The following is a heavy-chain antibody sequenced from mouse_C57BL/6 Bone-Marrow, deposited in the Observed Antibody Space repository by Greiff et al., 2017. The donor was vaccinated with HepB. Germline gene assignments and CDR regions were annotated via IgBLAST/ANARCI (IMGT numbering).Heavy chain of an antibody. V-gene: IGHV1-63*01. CDR3: ASGSTGNYFDY. D-gene: IGHD4-1*01. J-gene: IGHJ2*01. CDR2: IYPGGGYT. CDR1: GYTFTNYW. Sequence: VHLVESGAELVRPGTSVKMSCKASGYTFTNYWIGWAKQRPGHGLEWIGDIYPGGGYTNYNEKFKGKATLTADKSSSTAYMQFSSLTSEDSAIYYCASGSTGNYFDYWGQGTTLTVSS.